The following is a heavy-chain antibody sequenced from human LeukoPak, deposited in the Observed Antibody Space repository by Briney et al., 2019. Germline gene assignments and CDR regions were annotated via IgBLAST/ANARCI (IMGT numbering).Heavy chain of an antibody. Sequence: SETLSLTCTVSGGSISSYYWSWIRQPAGKGLEWIGRIYTSGSTNYNPSLKSRVTMSVDTSKNQFSLKLSSVTAADTAVYYCARTCITIFGEYYYYYMDVWGKGTTVTVSS. CDR2: IYTSGST. J-gene: IGHJ6*03. CDR1: GGSISSYY. CDR3: ARTCITIFGEYYYYYMDV. D-gene: IGHD3-3*01. V-gene: IGHV4-4*07.